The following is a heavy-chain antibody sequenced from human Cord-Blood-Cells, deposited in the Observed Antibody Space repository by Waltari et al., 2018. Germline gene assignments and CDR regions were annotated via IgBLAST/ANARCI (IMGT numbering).Heavy chain of an antibody. CDR1: GYSFTSYW. CDR3: ARTSSPYSSPDY. V-gene: IGHV5-51*01. Sequence: EVQLVQSGAEVKKPGESLKISCKGSGYSFTSYWIGWVRLMPGQGLEWMGVIYPWDPVTGYSPSFQGQVTISTDKSSSTAYLQWSSLKASDTAMYYCARTSSPYSSPDYWGQGTLVTVSS. CDR2: IYPWDPVT. D-gene: IGHD6-13*01. J-gene: IGHJ4*02.